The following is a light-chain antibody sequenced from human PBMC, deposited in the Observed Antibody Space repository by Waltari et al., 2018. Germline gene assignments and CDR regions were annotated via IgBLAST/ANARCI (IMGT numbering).Light chain of an antibody. J-gene: IGLJ2*01. CDR1: SSNIGSNS. Sequence: QSVLTQPPSASGTPGQRVTISCSGSSSNIGSNSVHWYRHLPGSAPKLLSYVNNQRLSGVPDRFSGSKSGTSASLAISGLRSEDEADYFCAAWDDSLNSVIFGGGTKVTVL. CDR2: VNN. V-gene: IGLV1-44*01. CDR3: AAWDDSLNSVI.